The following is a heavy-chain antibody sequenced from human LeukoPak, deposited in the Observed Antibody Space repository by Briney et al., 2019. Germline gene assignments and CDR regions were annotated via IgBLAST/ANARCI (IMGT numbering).Heavy chain of an antibody. CDR1: GFIFRNYG. CDR3: AREHYYDSSGYYFGY. Sequence: GGSLRLSCVASGFIFRNYGMGWVRQAPGKGLEWVSTISNTGVNTHYADSVKGRFTISRDNAKNSLYLQMNSLRAEDTAVYYCAREHYYDSSGYYFGYWGQGTLVTVSS. J-gene: IGHJ4*02. CDR2: ISNTGVNT. V-gene: IGHV3-21*04. D-gene: IGHD3-22*01.